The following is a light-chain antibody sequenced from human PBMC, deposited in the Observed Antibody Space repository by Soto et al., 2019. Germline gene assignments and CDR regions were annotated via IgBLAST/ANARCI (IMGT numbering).Light chain of an antibody. CDR2: VAS. V-gene: IGKV3-15*01. Sequence: ERVMTQSPATLSVSPGERATLSCRASKSVSSNLDCYQQKPGQAPRLLIYVASTRATGIPARFSGSGSGTEFTLTISSLQSEDFAVYYCKQYNDXPRTFGQGTKV. CDR1: KSVSSN. CDR3: KQYNDXPRT. J-gene: IGKJ1*01.